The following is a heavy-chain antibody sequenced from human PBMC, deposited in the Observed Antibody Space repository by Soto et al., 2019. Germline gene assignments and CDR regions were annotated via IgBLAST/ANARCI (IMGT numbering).Heavy chain of an antibody. CDR2: LDGAGGST. CDR1: GFIFSDFA. D-gene: IGHD3-10*01. CDR3: AAPRDEYGSGVSWFTYGMDI. Sequence: PGGSLRLSCAASGFIFSDFAMTWVRHVPGRGLEWVASLDGAGGSTYYAESVRGRFSISRDNSQNTLFLQMKRLTVDDTAIYYCAAPRDEYGSGVSWFTYGMDIWGQGTTVTVSS. J-gene: IGHJ6*02. V-gene: IGHV3-23*01.